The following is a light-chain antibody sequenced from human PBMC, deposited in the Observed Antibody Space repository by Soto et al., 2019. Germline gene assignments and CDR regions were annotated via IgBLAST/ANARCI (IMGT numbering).Light chain of an antibody. V-gene: IGKV3-20*01. CDR1: QTVRTRY. CDR3: QQYGSSPRT. Sequence: EIVLAQSPGTLSLSPGERATLSCRASQTVRTRYFAWYQQKPGQAPRLLIYGASNRATGIPDRFSVSGSGTDFTLTISRLQPEDFAVYYCQQYGSSPRTFGQGTKVEIK. J-gene: IGKJ1*01. CDR2: GAS.